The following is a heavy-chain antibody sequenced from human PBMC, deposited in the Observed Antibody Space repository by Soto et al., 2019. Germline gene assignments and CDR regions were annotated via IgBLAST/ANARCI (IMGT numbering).Heavy chain of an antibody. CDR3: ARGYYDSSGYYGRVDNWFDP. CDR2: IYYSGST. Sequence: PSETLSLTCTVSGGSISSSRYYWGWIRQPPGKGLEWIGSIYYSGSTYYNPSLKSRVTISVDTSKNQFSLKLSSVTAADTAVYYCARGYYDSSGYYGRVDNWFDPWGQGTLVTVSS. J-gene: IGHJ5*02. D-gene: IGHD3-22*01. CDR1: GGSISSSRYY. V-gene: IGHV4-39*01.